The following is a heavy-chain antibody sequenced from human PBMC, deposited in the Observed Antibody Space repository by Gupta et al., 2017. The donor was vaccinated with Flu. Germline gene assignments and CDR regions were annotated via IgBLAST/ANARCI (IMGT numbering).Heavy chain of an antibody. V-gene: IGHV3-23*01. Sequence: EVQLLESGGGLVQPGGSLRLSCAASGFSSTNFAMTWVRQTPGKGLECVSVISGTGGTTYYADSVKGRFTISRDNSKNTLFLQMNSLRAEDTAVYYCAKDDGSGSFAFDIWGQGTMVTVSS. D-gene: IGHD3-10*01. J-gene: IGHJ3*02. CDR2: ISGTGGTT. CDR3: AKDDGSGSFAFDI. CDR1: GFSSTNFA.